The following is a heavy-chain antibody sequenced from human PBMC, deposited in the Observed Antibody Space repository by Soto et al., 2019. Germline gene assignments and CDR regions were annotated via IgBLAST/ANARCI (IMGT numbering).Heavy chain of an antibody. CDR1: GFTFSSYS. J-gene: IGHJ4*02. D-gene: IGHD3-10*01. Sequence: EVQLVESGGGLVQPGGSLRLSCAASGFTFSSYSRNWVRQAPGKGLEWASYISSSSSTIYYAGSVKGRFTISRDNAKNSLYLQMNSLRAEDTAVYYCARVGMVRGVIKGYFDYWGQGTLVTVSS. V-gene: IGHV3-48*01. CDR2: ISSSSSTI. CDR3: ARVGMVRGVIKGYFDY.